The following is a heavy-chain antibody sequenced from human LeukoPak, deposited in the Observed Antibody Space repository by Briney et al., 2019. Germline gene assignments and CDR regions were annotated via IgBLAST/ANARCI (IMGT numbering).Heavy chain of an antibody. CDR2: ISSSSSYK. J-gene: IGHJ4*02. V-gene: IGHV3-21*01. CDR1: GFTFSIYN. Sequence: GGSLRLSCAASGFTFSIYNMSWVRQAPGKGLEWVSSISSSSSYKDYIDSLRGRFTISRDNAKNSLYLQMNSLRAEDTAVYYCARDFKASAFDYWGQGTLVTVSS. CDR3: ARDFKASAFDY.